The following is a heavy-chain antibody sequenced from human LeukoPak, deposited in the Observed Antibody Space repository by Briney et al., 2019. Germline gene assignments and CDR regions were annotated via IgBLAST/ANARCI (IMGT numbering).Heavy chain of an antibody. D-gene: IGHD2-21*02. V-gene: IGHV3-30*02. CDR1: GFTFGSYG. CDR3: AKGVKQIVVVTAQRYLDY. CDR2: IRSDGSNK. Sequence: WGSLRISCAASGFTFGSYGMHWVRQAPGKGLQWVTMIRSDGSNKYYVDSVKGRFTISRDKSKNTLYLQMNTLIADDTAVYYCAKGVKQIVVVTAQRYLDYWGQGTLVTVSS. J-gene: IGHJ4*02.